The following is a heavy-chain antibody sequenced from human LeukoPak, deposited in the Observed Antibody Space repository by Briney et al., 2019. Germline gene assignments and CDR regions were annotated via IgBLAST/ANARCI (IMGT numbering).Heavy chain of an antibody. CDR2: IIPIFGTA. CDR3: ARSYYYDSSGYYYALPLDY. V-gene: IGHV1-69*05. Sequence: SVKVSCKASGGTFSSYAISWVRQAPGQGLEWMGRIIPIFGTANYAQKFQGRVTITTDESTSTAYMELSSLRSEDTAVYYCARSYYYDSSGYYYALPLDYWGQGTLVTVSS. D-gene: IGHD3-22*01. J-gene: IGHJ4*02. CDR1: GGTFSSYA.